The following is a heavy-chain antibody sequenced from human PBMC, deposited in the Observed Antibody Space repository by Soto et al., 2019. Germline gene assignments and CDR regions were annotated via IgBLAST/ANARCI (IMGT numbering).Heavy chain of an antibody. CDR2: ISSSSSYI. D-gene: IGHD5-12*01. V-gene: IGHV3-21*01. CDR1: GFTFSSYS. J-gene: IGHJ4*02. Sequence: GGSLRLSCAASGFTFSSYSMNWVRQAPGKGLEWVSSISSSSSYIYYADSVKGRFTISRDNAKNSLYLQMNSLRAEDTAVYYCARDIEGYDYFLLDYWGQGTLVTVSS. CDR3: ARDIEGYDYFLLDY.